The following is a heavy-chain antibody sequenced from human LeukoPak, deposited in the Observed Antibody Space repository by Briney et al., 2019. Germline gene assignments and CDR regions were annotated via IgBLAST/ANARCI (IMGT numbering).Heavy chain of an antibody. D-gene: IGHD3-22*01. CDR3: ARDLYRIVVVPHYFDY. Sequence: GGSLRLSCGASGFTSSSYWMNWVRQAPGEGLVWVSRMNSDGSSTSYADSVKGRFTISRDNAKNSLYLQMNSLRAEDTAVYYCARDLYRIVVVPHYFDYWGQGTLVTVSS. CDR2: MNSDGSST. V-gene: IGHV3-74*01. J-gene: IGHJ4*02. CDR1: GFTSSSYW.